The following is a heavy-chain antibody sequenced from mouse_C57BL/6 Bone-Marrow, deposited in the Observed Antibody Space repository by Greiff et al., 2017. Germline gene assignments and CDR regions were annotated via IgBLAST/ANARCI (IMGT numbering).Heavy chain of an antibody. D-gene: IGHD1-1*01. Sequence: EVQLQQSGPELVKPGASVKISCKASGYTFTDYYMNWVKQSHGKSLEWIGDINPNNGGTSYNQKFKGKATLTVDKSSSTAYMELRSLTSEDSAVYYCASITTVVAHWYFDVWGTGTTVTVSS. CDR3: ASITTVVAHWYFDV. CDR2: INPNNGGT. CDR1: GYTFTDYY. J-gene: IGHJ1*03. V-gene: IGHV1-26*01.